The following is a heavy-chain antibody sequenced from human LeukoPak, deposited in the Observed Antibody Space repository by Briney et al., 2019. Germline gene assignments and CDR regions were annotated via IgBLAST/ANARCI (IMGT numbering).Heavy chain of an antibody. CDR1: GFTFSDYY. Sequence: GGSLRLSCAASGFTFSDYYMSWIRQAPGKGLEWVAYISGRGITISYADSVKGRFTISRDNSKNTLYLQMNSLRAEDTAVYYCAITILGYCSSTSCYMGEDAFDIWGQGTMVTVSS. J-gene: IGHJ3*02. CDR2: ISGRGITI. CDR3: AITILGYCSSTSCYMGEDAFDI. V-gene: IGHV3-11*04. D-gene: IGHD2-2*02.